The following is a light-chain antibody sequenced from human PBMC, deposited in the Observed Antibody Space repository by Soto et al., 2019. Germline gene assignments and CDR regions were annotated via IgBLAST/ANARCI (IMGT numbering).Light chain of an antibody. Sequence: QSALTQPRSVSGSPGQSVTISCTGTSSDVGGYNFVSWYQQHPGKAPKLMIYDVSKRPSGVPDRFSGSKSGTSASLAISGLRSEDEADYYCAAWDDSLSGRVVFGGGTKLTVL. CDR1: SSDVGGYNF. CDR3: AAWDDSLSGRVV. V-gene: IGLV2-11*01. CDR2: DVS. J-gene: IGLJ2*01.